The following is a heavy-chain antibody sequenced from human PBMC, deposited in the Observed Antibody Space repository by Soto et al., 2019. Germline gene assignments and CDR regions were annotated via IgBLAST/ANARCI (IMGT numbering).Heavy chain of an antibody. Sequence: ASVKVSCKASGYTFTGYYMHWVRQAPGQGLEWMGWINPNSGGTNYAQKFQGWVTMTRDTSISTDYMELSRLRSDDTAVYYCARENKDYDILTGYYPEIYYYYYMDVWGKGTTVTVSS. CDR3: ARENKDYDILTGYYPEIYYYYYMDV. J-gene: IGHJ6*03. V-gene: IGHV1-2*04. CDR2: INPNSGGT. D-gene: IGHD3-9*01. CDR1: GYTFTGYY.